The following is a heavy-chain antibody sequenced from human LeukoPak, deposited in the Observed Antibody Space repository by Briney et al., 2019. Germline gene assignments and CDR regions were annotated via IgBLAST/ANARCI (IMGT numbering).Heavy chain of an antibody. Sequence: ASVKVSCKASGGTFSSYAISWVRQAPGQGLEWMGWISAYNGNTNYAQKLQGRVTMTTDTSTSTAYMELRSLRSDDTAVYYCARDLPSYYDSSGYLGYWGQGTLVTVSS. CDR2: ISAYNGNT. CDR3: ARDLPSYYDSSGYLGY. V-gene: IGHV1-18*01. J-gene: IGHJ4*02. D-gene: IGHD3-22*01. CDR1: GGTFSSYA.